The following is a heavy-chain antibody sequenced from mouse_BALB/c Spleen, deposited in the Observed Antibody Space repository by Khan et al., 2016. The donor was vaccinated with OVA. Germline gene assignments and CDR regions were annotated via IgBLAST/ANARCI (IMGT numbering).Heavy chain of an antibody. J-gene: IGHJ3*01. CDR2: INPSNGYT. CDR3: VRDGDYYRNDGWFAY. D-gene: IGHD2-14*01. CDR1: GYTFTSYT. Sequence: VELKESGAELARPGASVKMSCKASGYTFTSYTIHWIKMRPGQGLEWIGYINPSNGYTNYNQKFKDKATLTVEKSSTTAYMQLSSLTSDDSAVYNCVRDGDYYRNDGWFAYWGLGTLVTVSA. V-gene: IGHV1-4*01.